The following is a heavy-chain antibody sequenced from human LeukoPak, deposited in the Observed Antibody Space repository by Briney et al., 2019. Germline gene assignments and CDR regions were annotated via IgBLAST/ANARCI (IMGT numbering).Heavy chain of an antibody. J-gene: IGHJ4*02. V-gene: IGHV3-7*04. CDR1: GFTFSSYW. CDR3: ARARDSSSWFSSDY. Sequence: GGSLRLSCAASGFTFSSYWMNWVRQAPGKGLEWVANIQQDGSEKYYVDSVKGRFTISRDNAKNSLYLQMNSLRAEDTAVYYCARARDSSSWFSSDYWGQRTLVTVSS. D-gene: IGHD6-13*01. CDR2: IQQDGSEK.